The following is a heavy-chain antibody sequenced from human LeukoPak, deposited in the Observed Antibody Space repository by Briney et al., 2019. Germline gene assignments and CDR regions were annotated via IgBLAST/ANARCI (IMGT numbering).Heavy chain of an antibody. D-gene: IGHD6-19*01. V-gene: IGHV3-23*01. CDR1: GFTFTSYA. Sequence: PGGSLRLSCAASGFTFTSYAMSWVRQAPGKGLDWVSTISGSGGGTYSADSVKGRFTISRDNSQNTLFLQMNSLRPEDTAIYYCAKDSALGSYSSGSYPLDYWGEGSLVTVSS. CDR3: AKDSALGSYSSGSYPLDY. CDR2: ISGSGGGT. J-gene: IGHJ4*02.